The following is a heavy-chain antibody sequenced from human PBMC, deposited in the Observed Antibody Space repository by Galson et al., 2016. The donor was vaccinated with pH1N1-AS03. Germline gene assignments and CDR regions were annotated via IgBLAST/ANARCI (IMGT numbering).Heavy chain of an antibody. D-gene: IGHD6-13*01. V-gene: IGHV3-30*03. CDR2: ISHDETGE. J-gene: IGHJ4*02. CDR1: GFTFRNFD. Sequence: SLRLSCAASGFTFRNFDMHWVRQAPGKGPEWVGVISHDETGEWYADSVKGRFTISRDDSKNTLYLQMNSLRAEDTALYNCARDLRGSSRPFDYWGQGTLVTVSS. CDR3: ARDLRGSSRPFDY.